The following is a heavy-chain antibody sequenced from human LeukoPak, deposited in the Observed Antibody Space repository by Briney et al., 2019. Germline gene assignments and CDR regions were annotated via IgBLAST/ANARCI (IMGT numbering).Heavy chain of an antibody. Sequence: GGSLRHSCAASGFTFSSYGMHWVRQAPGKGLEWVAVISYDGSNKYYADSVKGRFTISRDNSKNTLYLQMNSLRAEDTAVYYCAKDRENIWFGELSGEFDYWGQGTLVTVSS. CDR2: ISYDGSNK. D-gene: IGHD3-10*01. J-gene: IGHJ4*02. CDR3: AKDRENIWFGELSGEFDY. CDR1: GFTFSSYG. V-gene: IGHV3-30*18.